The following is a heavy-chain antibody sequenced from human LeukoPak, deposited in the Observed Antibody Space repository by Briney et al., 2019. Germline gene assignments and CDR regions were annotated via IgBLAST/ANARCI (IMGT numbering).Heavy chain of an antibody. CDR1: TDSFSSHY. CDR3: ARDLVTVTKGFDI. CDR2: ISYIGST. D-gene: IGHD4-17*01. Sequence: SETLSLTCAVSTDSFSSHYWTWIRQPPGKGLEWIGYISYIGSTNYSPSLKSRVTISIDTSKNQFSLKLSSVTAADTAVYYCARDLVTVTKGFDIWGQGTMVSVSS. J-gene: IGHJ3*02. V-gene: IGHV4-59*11.